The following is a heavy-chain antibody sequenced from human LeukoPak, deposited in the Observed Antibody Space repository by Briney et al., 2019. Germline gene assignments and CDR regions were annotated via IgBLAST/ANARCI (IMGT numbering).Heavy chain of an antibody. D-gene: IGHD3-3*01. CDR2: INPSGGST. CDR1: GYTFTSYH. Sequence: ASVKVSCKASGYTFTSYHMHWVRQAPGQGLEWMRIINPSGGSTSYAQKFQGRVTMTRDTSTSTVYMELSSLRSGDTAVYYCASTYYDFWSGYYKGYFDYWGQGTLVTVSS. CDR3: ASTYYDFWSGYYKGYFDY. J-gene: IGHJ4*02. V-gene: IGHV1-46*03.